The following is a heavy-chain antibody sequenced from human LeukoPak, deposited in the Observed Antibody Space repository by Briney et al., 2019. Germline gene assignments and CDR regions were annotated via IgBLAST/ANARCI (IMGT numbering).Heavy chain of an antibody. CDR3: ARDDGFASFTY. D-gene: IGHD3-10*01. Sequence: GGSLRLSCAASGFTFSDYWMDWLRQAPGKGLEWVASINPDGSQKHCVDSVEGRFTISRDNAKNSLYLQINSLRAEDTAVYYCARDDGFASFTYWGQGALVTVSS. V-gene: IGHV3-7*01. CDR2: INPDGSQK. J-gene: IGHJ4*02. CDR1: GFTFSDYW.